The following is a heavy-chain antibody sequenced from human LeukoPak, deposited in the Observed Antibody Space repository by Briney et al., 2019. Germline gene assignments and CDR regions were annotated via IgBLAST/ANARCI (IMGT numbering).Heavy chain of an antibody. J-gene: IGHJ4*02. CDR1: GGTFSSYA. CDR2: IIPILGIA. D-gene: IGHD3-22*01. Sequence: ASVKVSCKASGGTFSSYAISWVRQAPGQGLEWMGRIIPILGIANYAQKFQGRVTITADKSTSTAYMELSSLRSEDTAVYYCAVFTYYYDSSGYYYAPPPFDHWGQGTLVTVSS. V-gene: IGHV1-69*04. CDR3: AVFTYYYDSSGYYYAPPPFDH.